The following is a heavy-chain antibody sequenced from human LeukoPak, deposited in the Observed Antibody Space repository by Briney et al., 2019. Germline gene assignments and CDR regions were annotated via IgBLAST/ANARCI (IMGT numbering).Heavy chain of an antibody. J-gene: IGHJ4*02. CDR3: AKDGSYYYDSSGKPNPYYFDY. CDR1: GFTFSSYA. V-gene: IGHV3-30*02. Sequence: PGGSLRLSCAASGFTFSSYAMSWVRQAPGKGLEWVAFIRYDGSNKYYADSVKGRFTISRDNSKNTLYLQMNSLRAEDTAVYYCAKDGSYYYDSSGKPNPYYFDYWGQGTLVTVSS. D-gene: IGHD3-22*01. CDR2: IRYDGSNK.